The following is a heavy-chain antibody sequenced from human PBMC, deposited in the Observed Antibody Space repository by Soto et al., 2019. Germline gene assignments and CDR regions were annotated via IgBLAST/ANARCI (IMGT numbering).Heavy chain of an antibody. D-gene: IGHD6-13*01. J-gene: IGHJ4*02. Sequence: QVQLVESGGGVVQPGRSLRLSCAASGFTFSSYGMHWVRQAPGKGLEWVAVISYDGSNKYYADSVKGRFTISRDNSKNTLYLQMNSLRAEDTAVYYCAKDVGFIALGCGYWGQGTLVTVSS. CDR1: GFTFSSYG. CDR2: ISYDGSNK. CDR3: AKDVGFIALGCGY. V-gene: IGHV3-30*18.